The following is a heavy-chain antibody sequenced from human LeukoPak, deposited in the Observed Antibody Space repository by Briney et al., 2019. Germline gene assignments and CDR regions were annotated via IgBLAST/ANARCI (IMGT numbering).Heavy chain of an antibody. CDR1: GGSISSSSYY. D-gene: IGHD1-26*01. CDR3: ARGGIKGSTGPRSFDY. J-gene: IGHJ4*02. Sequence: PSETLSLTCTVSGGSISSSSYYWGWIRQPPGKGLEWIGSIYYSGSTYYSPSLKSRVTISVDTSKTQFSLRLSSVTAADTAMYYCARGGIKGSTGPRSFDYWGQGTLVTVSS. V-gene: IGHV4-39*07. CDR2: IYYSGST.